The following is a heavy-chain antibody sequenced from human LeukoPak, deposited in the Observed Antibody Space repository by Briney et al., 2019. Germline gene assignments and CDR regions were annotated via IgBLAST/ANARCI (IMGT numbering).Heavy chain of an antibody. J-gene: IGHJ4*02. CDR2: INPSSGGT. D-gene: IGHD6-13*01. CDR3: ARVMGIAAADRSHYFDY. Sequence: ASVKVSCKASGYTFTGYYMHWVRQAPGQGLEWMGWINPSSGGTNYAQKFQGRVTMTRDTSISTAYMELSRLRSDDTAVYYCARVMGIAAADRSHYFDYWGQGTLVTVSS. V-gene: IGHV1-2*02. CDR1: GYTFTGYY.